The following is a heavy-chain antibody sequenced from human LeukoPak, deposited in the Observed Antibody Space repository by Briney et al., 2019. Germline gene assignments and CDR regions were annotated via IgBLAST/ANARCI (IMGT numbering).Heavy chain of an antibody. CDR1: GYTFTSYD. Sequence: ASVKVSCKASGYTFTSYDINWVRQATGQGLEWMGWMNSNSGNTGYAQKFQGRVTMTRNTSINTAYMELSSLRSEDTAVYYCARGWTVAAKGYYYYYGMDVWGQGTTVTVSS. CDR2: MNSNSGNT. V-gene: IGHV1-8*01. CDR3: ARGWTVAAKGYYYYYGMDV. D-gene: IGHD2-15*01. J-gene: IGHJ6*02.